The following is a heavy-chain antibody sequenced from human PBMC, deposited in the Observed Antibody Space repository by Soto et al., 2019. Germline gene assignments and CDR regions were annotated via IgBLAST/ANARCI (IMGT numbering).Heavy chain of an antibody. CDR2: IIPILGIA. V-gene: IGHV1-69*02. J-gene: IGHJ5*02. D-gene: IGHD3-9*01. CDR1: GGTFSSYT. Sequence: ASVKVSCKASGGTFSSYTISWVRQAPGQGLEWMGRIIPILGIANYAQKFQGRVTITADKSTSTAYMELSSLRSEDTAVYYCARFDILTGSRGDWFDPWGQGTLVTVSS. CDR3: ARFDILTGSRGDWFDP.